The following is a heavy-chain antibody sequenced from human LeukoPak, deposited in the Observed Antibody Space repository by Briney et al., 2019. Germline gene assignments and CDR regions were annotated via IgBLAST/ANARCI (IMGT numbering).Heavy chain of an antibody. CDR1: GFTFSTYA. V-gene: IGHV3-21*06. D-gene: IGHD3-9*01. J-gene: IGHJ4*02. Sequence: GGSLRLSCAASGFTFSTYAMSWVRQAPGRGLEWVSSIHSGGSDIYYADSVKGRFTVSRGIAKNSLFLQMNSLRAEDTALYYCARGHYDILTGNYKWTPDYWGQGTLVTVSS. CDR3: ARGHYDILTGNYKWTPDY. CDR2: IHSGGSDI.